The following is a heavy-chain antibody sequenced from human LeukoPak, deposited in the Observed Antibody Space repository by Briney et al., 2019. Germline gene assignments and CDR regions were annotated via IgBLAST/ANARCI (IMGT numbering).Heavy chain of an antibody. CDR3: TSHAAFDP. CDR2: IKSKNVGGTT. J-gene: IGHJ5*02. V-gene: IGHV3-15*01. Sequence: GGSLRLSCAASGFTFSTYSMNWVRQAPGKGLEWVGRIKSKNVGGTTDYAAPVKGRFTISRDDSKNTVYLQMNSLKIEDTAVYYCTSHAAFDPWGQGTLVTVSS. CDR1: GFTFSTYS.